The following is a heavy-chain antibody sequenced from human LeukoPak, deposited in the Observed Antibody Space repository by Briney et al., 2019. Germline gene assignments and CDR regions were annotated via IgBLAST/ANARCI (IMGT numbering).Heavy chain of an antibody. CDR2: IRSKANSYAT. Sequence: PGGSLKLSCAASGFTFSGSAMHWVRQASGKGLEWVGRIRSKANSYATAYAASVKGRFTISRDDSKNTAYLQMNSLKTEDTAVYYCTGKQDIVADYYYYYYGMDVWGQGTTVTVSS. CDR3: TGKQDIVADYYYYYYGMDV. CDR1: GFTFSGSA. D-gene: IGHD2-15*01. J-gene: IGHJ6*02. V-gene: IGHV3-73*01.